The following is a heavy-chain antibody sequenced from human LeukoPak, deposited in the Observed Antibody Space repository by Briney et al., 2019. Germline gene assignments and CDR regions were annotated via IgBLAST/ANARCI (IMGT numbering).Heavy chain of an antibody. D-gene: IGHD3-22*01. CDR2: ISYDGSNK. Sequence: GGSLRLSCAASGFTFSSYDMHWVRQAPGKGLEWVAVISYDGSNKYYADSVEGRFTISRDNSKNTLYLQMNSLRAEDTAVFYCARAGIIVVTRYYFDYWGQGTLVTVSS. CDR3: ARAGIIVVTRYYFDY. J-gene: IGHJ4*02. V-gene: IGHV3-30-3*01. CDR1: GFTFSSYD.